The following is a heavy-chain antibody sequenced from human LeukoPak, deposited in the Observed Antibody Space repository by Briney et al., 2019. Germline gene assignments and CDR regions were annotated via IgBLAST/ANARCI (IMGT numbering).Heavy chain of an antibody. CDR2: ISGSGDRT. Sequence: GGSLRLSCAASGFTFSSSAMSWARQAPGRGLEWVSTISGSGDRTYYADSVKGLFTISRDNSKNTLFLHMNSLRAEDTAVYSCAKGYYGSGSYGWFDYWGQGTLVTVSS. J-gene: IGHJ4*02. D-gene: IGHD3-10*01. CDR3: AKGYYGSGSYGWFDY. V-gene: IGHV3-23*01. CDR1: GFTFSSSA.